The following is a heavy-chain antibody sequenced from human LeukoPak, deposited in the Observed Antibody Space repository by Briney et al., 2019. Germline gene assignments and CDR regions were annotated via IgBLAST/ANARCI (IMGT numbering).Heavy chain of an antibody. CDR1: GFTFSSYG. J-gene: IGHJ4*02. CDR3: AKDRSSGYIPGFDY. V-gene: IGHV3-30*18. CDR2: ISYDGSNK. Sequence: GGSLRLSCAASGFTFSSYGMHWVRQAPGKGLEWLAVISYDGSNKYYADSVKGRFTISRDNSKNTLYLQMNSLRAEDTAVYYCAKDRSSGYIPGFDYWGQGTLVTVSS. D-gene: IGHD3-22*01.